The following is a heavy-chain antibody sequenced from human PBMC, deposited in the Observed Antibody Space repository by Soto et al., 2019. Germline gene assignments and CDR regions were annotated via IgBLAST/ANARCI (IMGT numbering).Heavy chain of an antibody. J-gene: IGHJ6*02. CDR2: ITPMFGRA. CDR1: GGTFSTHA. D-gene: IGHD6-6*01. Sequence: QVQLVQSGAEVKKPGSSVKVSCEASGGTFSTHAINWVRQAPGQGLEWMGGITPMFGRATYAQKFQGRVWITADASTSTVYMDLSSLRSEATAVYYCAREATHFDYTSSHYGMDVWGQGTAVTVSS. CDR3: AREATHFDYTSSHYGMDV. V-gene: IGHV1-69*01.